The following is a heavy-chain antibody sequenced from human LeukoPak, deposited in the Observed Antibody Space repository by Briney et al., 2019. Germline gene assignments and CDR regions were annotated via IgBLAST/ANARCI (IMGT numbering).Heavy chain of an antibody. V-gene: IGHV4-59*01. J-gene: IGHJ3*02. D-gene: IGHD2-2*01. Sequence: SETLSLTCTVSGGSISSYYWSWIRQPPGKGLEWIGYICYSGSTNYNPSLKSRVTISVDTSKNQFSLKLSSVTAADTAVYYCARVPCSSTSCYRRLAFDIWGQGTMVTVSS. CDR3: ARVPCSSTSCYRRLAFDI. CDR1: GGSISSYY. CDR2: ICYSGST.